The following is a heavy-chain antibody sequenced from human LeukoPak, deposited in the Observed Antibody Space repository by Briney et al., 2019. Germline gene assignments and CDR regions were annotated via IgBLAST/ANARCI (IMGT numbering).Heavy chain of an antibody. CDR3: ARTYYYGSGSYYFDAFDI. J-gene: IGHJ3*02. CDR2: IYPGDSDT. V-gene: IGHV5-51*01. D-gene: IGHD3-10*01. Sequence: GESLKISCKGSGYSFTSYWIGWVRQMPGKGLEWMGIIYPGDSDTRYSPSFQGQVTLSADKSISTAYLQWSSLKASDTAMYYCARTYYYGSGSYYFDAFDIWGQGTMVTVSS. CDR1: GYSFTSYW.